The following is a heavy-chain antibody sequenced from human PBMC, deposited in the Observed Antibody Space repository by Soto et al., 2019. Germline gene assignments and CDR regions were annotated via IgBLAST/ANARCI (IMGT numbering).Heavy chain of an antibody. Sequence: SGPTLVNPTQTLTLTCTFSGFSLSTSGMCVSWIRQPPGKALEWLARIDWDDDKYYSTSLKTRLTISKDTSKNQVVLTMTNMDPVDTATYYCARRIMVRGHPYYYYYMDVWGKGTTVTVSS. CDR2: IDWDDDK. CDR1: GFSLSTSGMC. V-gene: IGHV2-70*11. D-gene: IGHD3-10*01. CDR3: ARRIMVRGHPYYYYYMDV. J-gene: IGHJ6*03.